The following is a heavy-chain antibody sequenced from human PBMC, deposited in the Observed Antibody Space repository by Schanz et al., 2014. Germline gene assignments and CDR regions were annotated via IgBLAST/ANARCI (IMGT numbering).Heavy chain of an antibody. CDR3: ARGQYYDFWSGYYKYYGMDV. J-gene: IGHJ6*02. Sequence: QVQLVQSGAEVKKPGASVKVSCKASGYTFTSYGISWVRQAPGQGLEWMGWISAYNGNTNYAQKLQGRVTMTTDTSTSTAYMELRSLRSDDTAVYYCARGQYYDFWSGYYKYYGMDVWGQGTTVTVSS. CDR1: GYTFTSYG. V-gene: IGHV1-18*01. CDR2: ISAYNGNT. D-gene: IGHD3-3*01.